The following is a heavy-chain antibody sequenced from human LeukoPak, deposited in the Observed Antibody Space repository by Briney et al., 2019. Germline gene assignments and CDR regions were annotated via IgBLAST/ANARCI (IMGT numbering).Heavy chain of an antibody. J-gene: IGHJ6*03. CDR2: THYSGGT. CDR1: GVSIRGYY. D-gene: IGHD1/OR15-1a*01. Sequence: SETLSLTCTVSGVSIRGYYWTWIRQPPGQGLEWIGFTHYSGGTDYNPSLRSRVTVSLDTSKNQFSLSLRSMGAADTATYYCAGGTYYYYMDVWGRGTTVTVSS. V-gene: IGHV4-59*01. CDR3: AGGTYYYYMDV.